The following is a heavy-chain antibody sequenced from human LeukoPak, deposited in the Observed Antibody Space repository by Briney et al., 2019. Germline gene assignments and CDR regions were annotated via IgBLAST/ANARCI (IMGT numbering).Heavy chain of an antibody. CDR2: ISDDSRFK. J-gene: IGHJ4*02. V-gene: IGHV3-30*18. D-gene: IGHD3-10*01. CDR1: GFTFANHG. CDR3: AKDRAFQAAGVTDC. Sequence: GGSLRLSCAAFGFTFANHGMHWVRQAPGKGLGWVAVISDDSRFKLYGDSVKGRFSISRDNSENTLYLQKNSLKSEDSAVYYCAKDRAFQAAGVTDCWGQGTLVTVSS.